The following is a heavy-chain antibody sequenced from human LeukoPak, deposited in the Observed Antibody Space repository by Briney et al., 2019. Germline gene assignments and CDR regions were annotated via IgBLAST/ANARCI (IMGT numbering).Heavy chain of an antibody. CDR3: ARPYYYDSRIDP. CDR1: GGSISSGDYY. CDR2: MYYSGST. D-gene: IGHD3-22*01. Sequence: SETLSLTCTVSGGSISSGDYYWSWIRQPPGKSLEWIAYMYYSGSTYYNPSLKSRVTMSADTSKNQLSLKLSSVTAADTAVYYCARPYYYDSRIDPWGQGILVTVSS. V-gene: IGHV4-30-4*01. J-gene: IGHJ5*02.